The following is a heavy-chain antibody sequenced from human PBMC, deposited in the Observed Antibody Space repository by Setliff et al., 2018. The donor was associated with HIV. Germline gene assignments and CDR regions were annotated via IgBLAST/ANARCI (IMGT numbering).Heavy chain of an antibody. V-gene: IGHV1-8*02. CDR1: GDTFTTYD. D-gene: IGHD3-10*01. Sequence: GASVKVSCKASGDTFTTYDINWVRQATGQGPEWIGWMNPNSGNTGYAQKFQGRVTMTRNTSISTAYMELSSLRSEDTAVYYCAIAYYGSGSHNAFDIWGQGTMVTVSS. CDR2: MNPNSGNT. CDR3: AIAYYGSGSHNAFDI. J-gene: IGHJ3*02.